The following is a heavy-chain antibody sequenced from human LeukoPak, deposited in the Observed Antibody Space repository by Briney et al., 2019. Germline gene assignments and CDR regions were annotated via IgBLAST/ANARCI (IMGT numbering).Heavy chain of an antibody. D-gene: IGHD3-22*01. CDR1: GGSISSHY. CDR2: IYYSGST. Sequence: SETLSLTCTVSGGSISSHYWSWIRQPPGKGLEWIGYIYYSGSTNYNPSLKSRVTISVDTSKNQFSLKLSSVTAADTAVYYCARDKANYYDSSGYYYGPFDIWGQGTMVTVSS. J-gene: IGHJ3*02. CDR3: ARDKANYYDSSGYYYGPFDI. V-gene: IGHV4-59*11.